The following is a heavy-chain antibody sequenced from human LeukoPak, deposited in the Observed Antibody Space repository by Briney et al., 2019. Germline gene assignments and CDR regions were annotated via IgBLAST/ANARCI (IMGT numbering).Heavy chain of an antibody. CDR3: AARIATPGSFDY. J-gene: IGHJ4*02. CDR1: GGSISSYN. D-gene: IGHD6-13*01. CDR2: IYTSGST. V-gene: IGHV4-4*07. Sequence: SETLSLTCTVSGGSISSYNWSWIRRPAGKGLEWIGRIYTSGSTNYNPSLKSRVTMSVDTSKNQFSLKLSSVTAADTAVYYCAARIATPGSFDYWGQGIQVTVSP.